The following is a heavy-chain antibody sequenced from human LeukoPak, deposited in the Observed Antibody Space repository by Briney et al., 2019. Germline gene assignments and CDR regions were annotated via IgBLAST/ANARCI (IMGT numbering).Heavy chain of an antibody. D-gene: IGHD7-27*01. CDR3: VRDKDWGFDS. V-gene: IGHV3-48*01. CDR2: IGTGTSTV. CDR1: GFTFTSYT. Sequence: PGGSLRLSCAASGFTFTSYTMNWVRQAPGKGLEWVSHIGTGTSTVGYADSIKGRFTISRDNAKNSVDLQMSSLRVDDLAVYYCVRDKDWGFDSWGQGTLVTVSS. J-gene: IGHJ4*02.